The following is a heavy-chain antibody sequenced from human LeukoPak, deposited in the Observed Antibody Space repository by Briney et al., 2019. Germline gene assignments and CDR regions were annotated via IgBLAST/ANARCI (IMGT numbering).Heavy chain of an antibody. V-gene: IGHV3-7*01. Sequence: PGGSLRLSCAASRFTFSSHWMSWVRQAPGKGLEWVANINQDGNEKYYVDSVKGRFTISRDNAKNSVYLHMNSLRAEDTAVYYCARGGGPFDYWGQGTLVTASS. CDR3: ARGGGPFDY. CDR2: INQDGNEK. CDR1: RFTFSSHW. J-gene: IGHJ4*02. D-gene: IGHD3-16*01.